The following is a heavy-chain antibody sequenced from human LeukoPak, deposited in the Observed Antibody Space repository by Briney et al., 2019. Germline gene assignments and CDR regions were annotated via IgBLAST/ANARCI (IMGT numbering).Heavy chain of an antibody. CDR3: GWDYYYGSGTRGYYYGMDV. D-gene: IGHD3-10*01. CDR2: IIPIFGTA. V-gene: IGHV1-69*13. J-gene: IGHJ6*04. CDR1: GGTFSSYA. Sequence: ASVKVSCKASGGTFSSYAISWVRQAPGQGLEWMGGIIPIFGTANYAQKFQGRVTITADESTSTAYMELSSLRSEDTAVYYCGWDYYYGSGTRGYYYGMDVWGEGTTVTVSS.